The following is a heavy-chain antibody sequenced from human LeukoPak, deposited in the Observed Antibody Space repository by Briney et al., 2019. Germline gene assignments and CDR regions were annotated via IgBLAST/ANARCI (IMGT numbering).Heavy chain of an antibody. CDR2: IYYSGST. V-gene: IGHV4-59*01. CDR1: GGSISSYY. D-gene: IGHD1-26*01. J-gene: IGHJ4*02. Sequence: PSETLSLTCTVSGGSISSYYWSWIRQPPGKGLEWIGYIYYSGSTNYNPSLKSRVTISVDTSKNQFSLKLSSVTAADTAVYYCARGGVVGATRDEYYFDYWGQGTLVTVSS. CDR3: ARGGVVGATRDEYYFDY.